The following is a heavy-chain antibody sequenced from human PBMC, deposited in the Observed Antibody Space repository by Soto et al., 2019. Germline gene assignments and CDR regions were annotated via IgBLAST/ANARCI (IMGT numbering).Heavy chain of an antibody. V-gene: IGHV3-21*06. CDR3: ARESEELTSNFDY. CDR1: GFTFTRYS. Sequence: GGSLRLSCAASGFTFTRYSMNWVRQAPGKGLEWVSSISSTTNYIYYGDSMKGRFTISRDNAKNSLYLEMNSLRTEDTAVYYCARESEELTSNFDYWGQGTLVTVSS. D-gene: IGHD1-7*01. J-gene: IGHJ4*02. CDR2: ISSTTNYI.